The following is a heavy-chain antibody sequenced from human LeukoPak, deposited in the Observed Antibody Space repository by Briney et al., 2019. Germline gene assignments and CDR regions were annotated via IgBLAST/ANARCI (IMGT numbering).Heavy chain of an antibody. Sequence: GGSLRLSCAASGFTFSSYSMNWVRQAPGKGLELVSSISSSSSYIYYADSVKGRFTISRDNAKNSLYLQMNSLRAEDTAVYYCARDVVREPRGVWGQGTTVTVSS. CDR1: GFTFSSYS. J-gene: IGHJ6*02. CDR2: ISSSSSYI. D-gene: IGHD3-10*01. V-gene: IGHV3-21*01. CDR3: ARDVVREPRGV.